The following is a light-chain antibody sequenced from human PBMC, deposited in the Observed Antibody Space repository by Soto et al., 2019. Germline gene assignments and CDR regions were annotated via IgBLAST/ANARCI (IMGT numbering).Light chain of an antibody. CDR1: QGIRND. J-gene: IGKJ1*01. Sequence: AIQMTQSPSSLSASVGDRVTISCRASQGIRNDLAWYQQKPGKAPKHLIFAASNLQSGVPSRFTGSGSGTDFTLTISRLQHEDFATYYCLQLYNFSWTFGQGTKVEIK. CDR3: LQLYNFSWT. CDR2: AAS. V-gene: IGKV1-6*01.